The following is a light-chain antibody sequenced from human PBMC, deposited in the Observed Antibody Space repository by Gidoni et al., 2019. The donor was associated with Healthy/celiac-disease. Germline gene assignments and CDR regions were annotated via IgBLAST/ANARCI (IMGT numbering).Light chain of an antibody. CDR1: SSDVWSYNL. V-gene: IGLV2-23*01. Sequence: QSALTQPASVSGSPGQSITISCTGTSSDVWSYNLVSWYHQHPGKAPKLMIYEGSKRPSGVSNRFSGSKSGNTASLTISVLQAEDEADYYCCSYAGSSTYVFGTGTKVTVL. CDR2: EGS. J-gene: IGLJ1*01. CDR3: CSYAGSSTYV.